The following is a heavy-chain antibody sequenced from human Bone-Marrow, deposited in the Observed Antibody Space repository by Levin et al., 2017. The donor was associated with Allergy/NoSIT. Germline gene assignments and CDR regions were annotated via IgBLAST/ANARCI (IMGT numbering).Heavy chain of an antibody. CDR2: IDSSSRYI. Sequence: MSGGSLRLSCSASGFIFSSYTINWVRQAPGKGLEWVSSIDSSSRYIYYAESVQGRFTISRDNVKDSLSLEMNSLRAEDTAVYYCAGDLGDYGDPYYFDSWGQGTLVTVSS. CDR1: GFIFSSYT. V-gene: IGHV3-21*01. J-gene: IGHJ4*02. CDR3: AGDLGDYGDPYYFDS. D-gene: IGHD4-17*01.